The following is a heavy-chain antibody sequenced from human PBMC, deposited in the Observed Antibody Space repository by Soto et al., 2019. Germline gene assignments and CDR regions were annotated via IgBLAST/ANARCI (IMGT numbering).Heavy chain of an antibody. V-gene: IGHV4-30-2*01. Sequence: PSETLSLTCTVSGGSISNAAYSWSWIRQPPGKGLEWIGRHSISGITYRNPSLESRVTMSLDTSKNQVSLKLTSVTAADTAVYYCASLGPTIDYWGRGTQVTVSS. D-gene: IGHD7-27*01. CDR2: HSISGIT. J-gene: IGHJ4*02. CDR3: ASLGPTIDY. CDR1: GGSISNAAYS.